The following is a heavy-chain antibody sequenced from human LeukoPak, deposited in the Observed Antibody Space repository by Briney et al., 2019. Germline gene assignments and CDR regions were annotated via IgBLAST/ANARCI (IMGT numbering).Heavy chain of an antibody. CDR3: ARGRSPDY. D-gene: IGHD3-10*01. V-gene: IGHV4-59*01. J-gene: IGHJ4*02. CDR2: IYYSGST. CDR1: GGPISSYY. Sequence: SETLSLTCTVSGGPISSYYWSWIRQPPGKGLEWIGYIYYSGSTNYNPSLKSRVTISVDTSKNQFSLKLSSVTAADTAVYYCARGRSPDYWGQGTLVTVSS.